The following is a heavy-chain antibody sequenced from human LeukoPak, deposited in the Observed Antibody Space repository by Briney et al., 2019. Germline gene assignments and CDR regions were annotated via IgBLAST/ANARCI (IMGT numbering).Heavy chain of an antibody. V-gene: IGHV4-39*01. D-gene: IGHD1-26*01. Sequence: PSETLSLTCTVSGGSISSSSYYWGWIRQPPGKGLEWIGSIYYSGSTYYNPSLKSRVTISVDTSKNQFSLKLSSVTAADTAVYYCARHVAFEKIVGATGGWFDPWGQGTLVTVSS. J-gene: IGHJ5*02. CDR3: ARHVAFEKIVGATGGWFDP. CDR2: IYYSGST. CDR1: GGSISSSSYY.